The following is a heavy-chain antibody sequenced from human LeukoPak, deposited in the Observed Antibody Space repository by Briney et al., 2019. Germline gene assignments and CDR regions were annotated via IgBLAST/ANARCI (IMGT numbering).Heavy chain of an antibody. V-gene: IGHV1-18*01. CDR1: GYTFTSYG. CDR2: ISAYNGNT. D-gene: IGHD2-15*01. J-gene: IGHJ4*02. CDR3: ARSRTPTCSGGRCYTY. Sequence: ASVKVSCKASGYTFTSYGISWVRQAPGQGLEWMGWISAYNGNTNYAQKLQGRVTMTTDTSTNTAYMELRSLRSDDTAVYYCARSRTPTCSGGRCYTYWGQGTLVTVSS.